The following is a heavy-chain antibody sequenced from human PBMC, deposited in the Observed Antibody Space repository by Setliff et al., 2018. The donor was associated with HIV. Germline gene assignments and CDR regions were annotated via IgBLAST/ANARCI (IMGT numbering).Heavy chain of an antibody. J-gene: IGHJ4*02. D-gene: IGHD4-17*01. CDR3: ARGGTTVPNYFDY. CDR1: GGSMRSHY. Sequence: PSETLSLTCTVSGGSMRSHYWSWIRQPPGMGLEWIGYVYYSGSTKYNPSLKSRVTISVDTSKNQFSVKLTSVTPADTALYYCARGGTTVPNYFDYWGQGTLVTVSS. V-gene: IGHV4-59*11. CDR2: VYYSGST.